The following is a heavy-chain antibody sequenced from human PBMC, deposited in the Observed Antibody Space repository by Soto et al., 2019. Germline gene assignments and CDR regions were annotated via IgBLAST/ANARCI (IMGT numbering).Heavy chain of an antibody. CDR1: VFSFISYW. CDR3: ARPYYGSGSYRAFDI. Sequence: GESLKISCKGSVFSFISYWIAWVRQMPGKGLEWMGVIYAGDSETRYSPSFQGQVTISADKSITTAYLQWSSLKASDTAMYYCARPYYGSGSYRAFDIWGQGTKVTVSS. D-gene: IGHD3-10*01. V-gene: IGHV5-51*01. J-gene: IGHJ3*02. CDR2: IYAGDSET.